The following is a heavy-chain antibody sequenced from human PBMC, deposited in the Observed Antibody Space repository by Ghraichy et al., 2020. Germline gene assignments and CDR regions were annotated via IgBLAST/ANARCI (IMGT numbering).Heavy chain of an antibody. V-gene: IGHV4-59*01. J-gene: IGHJ4*02. CDR1: GGSISSYY. CDR2: IYYSGST. D-gene: IGHD6-6*01. Sequence: GSLRLSCTVSGGSISSYYWSWIRQPPGKGLEWIGYIYYSGSTNYNPSLKSRVTISVDTSKNQFSLKLSSVTAADTAVYYCARSPSIAAEYFDYWGQGTLVTVSS. CDR3: ARSPSIAAEYFDY.